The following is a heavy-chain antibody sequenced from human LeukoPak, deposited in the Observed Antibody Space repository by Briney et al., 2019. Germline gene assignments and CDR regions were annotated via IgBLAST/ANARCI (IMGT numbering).Heavy chain of an antibody. J-gene: IGHJ4*02. CDR2: IYYSGST. CDR1: GGSISSYY. Sequence: SETLSLTCTVSGGSISSYYWSWIRQPPGNGLEWIGYIYYSGSTNYNPSLKSRVTISVDTSKNQFSLKLSSVTAADTAVYYCARLGYGSGSYTWYYFDYWGQGTLVTVSS. D-gene: IGHD3-10*01. CDR3: ARLGYGSGSYTWYYFDY. V-gene: IGHV4-59*08.